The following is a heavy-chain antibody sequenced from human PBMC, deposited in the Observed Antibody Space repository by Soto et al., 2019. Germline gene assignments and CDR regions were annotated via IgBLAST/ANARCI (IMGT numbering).Heavy chain of an antibody. V-gene: IGHV3-74*01. D-gene: IGHD1-1*01. Sequence: GGSLRLSCGVSGFTFSAYWMHWVRQVPGKGLTWVSRISDDGSTAPYADSVKGRFVISRDNAKNSPYLEMNTLRADDSGRYHCARGPRVSSTGPGAHWGRVTLVTVSS. CDR1: GFTFSAYW. CDR2: ISDDGSTA. CDR3: ARGPRVSSTGPGAH. J-gene: IGHJ4*02.